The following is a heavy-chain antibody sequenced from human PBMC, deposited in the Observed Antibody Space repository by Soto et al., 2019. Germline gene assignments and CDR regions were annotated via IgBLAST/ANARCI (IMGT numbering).Heavy chain of an antibody. Sequence: QVQLVQSGAEVKKPGSSVKVSCKASGGTFSSYAISWVRQAPGQGLEWMGGIIPIFGTANYAQKFQGRVTITADKSTSTAYMGLSSLRSEDTAVYYGAINPRIIAAAGTRVFGGSWFDPWGQGTLVTVSS. CDR1: GGTFSSYA. J-gene: IGHJ5*02. V-gene: IGHV1-69*06. CDR2: IIPIFGTA. CDR3: AINPRIIAAAGTRVFGGSWFDP. D-gene: IGHD6-13*01.